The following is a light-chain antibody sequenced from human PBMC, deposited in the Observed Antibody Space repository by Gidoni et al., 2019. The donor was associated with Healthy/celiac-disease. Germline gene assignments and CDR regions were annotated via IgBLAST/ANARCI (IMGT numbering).Light chain of an antibody. CDR2: DAS. Sequence: ELVLTQSPATLSLSPGERATLSCRASQSVSSYLAWYQQKPGQAPRLLIYDASNRATGIPARFSGSGSGTDFTLTISSLEPEDFAVYYCQQRSNWRYTVXXXTKLEIK. CDR3: QQRSNWRYT. CDR1: QSVSSY. J-gene: IGKJ2*01. V-gene: IGKV3-11*01.